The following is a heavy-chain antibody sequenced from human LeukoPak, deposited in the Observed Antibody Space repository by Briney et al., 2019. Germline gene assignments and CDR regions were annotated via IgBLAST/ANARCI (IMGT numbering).Heavy chain of an antibody. J-gene: IGHJ4*02. V-gene: IGHV3-23*01. D-gene: IGHD5-24*01. CDR3: AKSIRDGYNYGIDC. CDR2: ISGSGGST. Sequence: GGSLRLSCAASGFTLSSYAMSWVRQAPGKGLEWVSAISGSGGSTYYADSVKGRFIISRDNAKNTLYLQMNSLRAEDTAVYYCAKSIRDGYNYGIDCWGQGTLVTVSS. CDR1: GFTLSSYA.